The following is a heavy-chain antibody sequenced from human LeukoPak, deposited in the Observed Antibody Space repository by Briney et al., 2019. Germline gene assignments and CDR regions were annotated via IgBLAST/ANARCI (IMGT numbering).Heavy chain of an antibody. Sequence: GGTLRLSCAASGFTFSSYGMSWVRQAPGKGLEWVSTISDTGDSTYYADSVKGRFTISRDNSENTLYLQMNGLRAEDTAIYFCATGAYCDHWGQGTLVTVSS. CDR1: GFTFSSYG. J-gene: IGHJ4*02. CDR2: ISDTGDST. CDR3: ATGAYCDH. V-gene: IGHV3-23*01.